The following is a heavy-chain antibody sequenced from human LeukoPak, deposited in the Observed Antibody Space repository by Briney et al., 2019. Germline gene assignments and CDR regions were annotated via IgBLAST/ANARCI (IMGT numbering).Heavy chain of an antibody. Sequence: ASVKVSCTASGYTFTGYYMHWVRQAPGQGLEWMGWMNPNSGNTGYAQKFQGRVTMTRNTSISTAYMELSSLRSEDTAVYYCARGLAAAGTGHWGQGTLVTVSS. V-gene: IGHV1-8*02. J-gene: IGHJ4*02. CDR3: ARGLAAAGTGH. CDR1: GYTFTGYY. D-gene: IGHD6-13*01. CDR2: MNPNSGNT.